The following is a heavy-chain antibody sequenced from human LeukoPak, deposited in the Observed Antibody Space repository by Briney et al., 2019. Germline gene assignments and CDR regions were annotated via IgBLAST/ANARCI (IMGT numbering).Heavy chain of an antibody. CDR1: GFTFSSYA. V-gene: IGHV3-23*01. Sequence: PGGSLRLSCAASGFTFSSYAMSWVRQAPGKGLEWVSAISGSGGSTYYADSVKGRFTISRDNSKNTLYLQMNSLRAEDTAVYYCAKTLNDFWSGYHFDYWGQGTLGTVSS. D-gene: IGHD3-3*01. CDR3: AKTLNDFWSGYHFDY. CDR2: ISGSGGST. J-gene: IGHJ4*02.